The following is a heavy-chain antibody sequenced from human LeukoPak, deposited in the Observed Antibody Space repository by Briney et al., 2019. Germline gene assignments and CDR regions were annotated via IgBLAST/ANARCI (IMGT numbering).Heavy chain of an antibody. J-gene: IGHJ4*02. CDR3: ARDREVAGTWYFDY. Sequence: SVTVSFKASGGTFSSYAISWVRQAPGQGLEWMGGIIPIFGTANYAQKFQGRVTITADESTSTAYMELSSLRSEDTAVYYCARDREVAGTWYFDYWGQGTLVTVSS. V-gene: IGHV1-69*13. CDR2: IIPIFGTA. D-gene: IGHD6-19*01. CDR1: GGTFSSYA.